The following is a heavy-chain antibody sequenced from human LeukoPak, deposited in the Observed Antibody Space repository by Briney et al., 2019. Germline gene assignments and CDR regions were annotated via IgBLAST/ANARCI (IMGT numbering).Heavy chain of an antibody. CDR3: ARPAAGKRYWYFDL. J-gene: IGHJ2*01. CDR1: GGTFSSYA. V-gene: IGHV1-69*06. CDR2: IIPIFGTA. Sequence: SVKVSCKASGGTFSSYAISWVRQAPGQGLEWMGGIIPIFGTANYAQKFQGRVTITADKSTSTAYMELSSLRSEDTAVYYCARPAAGKRYWYFDLWGRGTLVTVSS. D-gene: IGHD6-25*01.